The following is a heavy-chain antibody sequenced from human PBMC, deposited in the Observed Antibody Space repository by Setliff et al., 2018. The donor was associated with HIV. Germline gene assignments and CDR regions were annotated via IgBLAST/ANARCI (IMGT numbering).Heavy chain of an antibody. V-gene: IGHV4-59*12. CDR3: ARDVPWGDYYYYMDV. D-gene: IGHD3-16*01. Sequence: SETLSLTCTVSGGSISSYYWSWIRQPPGEGLEWIGYIFYSGSTKHNPSLKSRVTISLDTSKNQFSLKLTSVTAADTAVYYCARDVPWGDYYYYMDVWGKGTTVTVSS. J-gene: IGHJ6*03. CDR1: GGSISSYY. CDR2: IFYSGST.